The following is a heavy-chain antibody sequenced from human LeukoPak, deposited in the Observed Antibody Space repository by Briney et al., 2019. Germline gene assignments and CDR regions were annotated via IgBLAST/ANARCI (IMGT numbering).Heavy chain of an antibody. CDR2: ISSSSSYI. Sequence: GGSLRLSCAASGFTFSSYSMNWVRQAPGKGLEWVSSISSSSSYIYYADSVKGRFTISRDNAKNSLYLQMNSLRAEDTAVYYCASANKYSRSPYHWGQGTLVTVSS. J-gene: IGHJ4*02. CDR3: ASANKYSRSPYH. V-gene: IGHV3-21*01. D-gene: IGHD6-6*01. CDR1: GFTFSSYS.